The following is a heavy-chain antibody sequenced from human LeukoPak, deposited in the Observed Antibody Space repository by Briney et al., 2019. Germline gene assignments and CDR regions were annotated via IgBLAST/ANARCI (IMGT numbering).Heavy chain of an antibody. V-gene: IGHV3-23*01. CDR1: GFTFSSYA. Sequence: PGGSLRLSCAASGFTFSSYAMSWVRQAPGKGLEWVSAISGSGGSTYYADSVKGRFTISRDSSKNTLYLQMNSLRAEDTAVYYCAKSLLTGYSSSWPLYYFDYWGQGTLVTVSS. D-gene: IGHD6-13*01. CDR3: AKSLLTGYSSSWPLYYFDY. J-gene: IGHJ4*02. CDR2: ISGSGGST.